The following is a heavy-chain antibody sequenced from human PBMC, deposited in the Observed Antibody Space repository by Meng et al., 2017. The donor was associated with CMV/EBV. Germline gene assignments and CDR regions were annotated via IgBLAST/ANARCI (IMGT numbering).Heavy chain of an antibody. CDR3: AKYALVVVPAAIPDYFDY. Sequence: GESLKISCAASGFTLSSYAMSWVRQAPGKGLEWVSAISGSGGSTYYADSVKGRFTISRDNSKNTLYLQMNSLRAEDTAVYYCAKYALVVVPAAIPDYFDYWGQGTLVTVSS. CDR2: ISGSGGST. D-gene: IGHD2-2*01. V-gene: IGHV3-23*01. CDR1: GFTLSSYA. J-gene: IGHJ4*02.